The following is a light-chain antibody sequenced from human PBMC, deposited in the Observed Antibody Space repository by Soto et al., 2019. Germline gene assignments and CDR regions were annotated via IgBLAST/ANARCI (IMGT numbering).Light chain of an antibody. J-gene: IGKJ2*01. CDR2: GAS. CDR3: QQGHNWPLT. CDR1: QSISSE. Sequence: EIVMTQSPATLSVSPGESATLSCRASQSISSELAWYQQKPGQPPRLLIYGASTRATGVPARFTGSGSGSDFTRTISGLQSEDFAVYCCQQGHNWPLTFGQGTRLEI. V-gene: IGKV3-15*01.